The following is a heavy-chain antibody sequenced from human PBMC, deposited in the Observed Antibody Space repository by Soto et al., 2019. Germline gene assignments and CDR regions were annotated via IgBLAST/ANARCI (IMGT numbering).Heavy chain of an antibody. CDR1: EFTFGNYA. J-gene: IGHJ4*02. D-gene: IGHD3-22*01. Sequence: PGGSLRLSCAASEFTFGNYAMSWVRQAPGKGLEWVSGISAGGTMTYYAESVKGRFTISRDNSKNTLFLQMNSLRADDTAVYYSAKGGYYSDNNGYYNSLGYWGQGTLVTVSS. V-gene: IGHV3-23*01. CDR3: AKGGYYSDNNGYYNSLGY. CDR2: ISAGGTMT.